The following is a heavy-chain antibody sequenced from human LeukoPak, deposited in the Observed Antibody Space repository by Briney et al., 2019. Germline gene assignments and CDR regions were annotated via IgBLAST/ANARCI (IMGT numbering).Heavy chain of an antibody. J-gene: IGHJ5*02. V-gene: IGHV1-2*02. Sequence: ASVKVSCKASGYTFTGYYMHWVRQAPGQGLEWMGWINPNSGGTNYAQKFQGRVTMTRDTSISTAYMELSRLRSDDTAVYYCARDGYSYGYGGANWFDPWGQGTLVTASS. CDR2: INPNSGGT. D-gene: IGHD5-18*01. CDR1: GYTFTGYY. CDR3: ARDGYSYGYGGANWFDP.